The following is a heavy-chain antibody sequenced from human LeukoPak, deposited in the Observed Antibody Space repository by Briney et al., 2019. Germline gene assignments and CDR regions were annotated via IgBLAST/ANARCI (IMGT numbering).Heavy chain of an antibody. Sequence: ASVKVSCKASGYTFTGYYMHWVRQAPGQGLEWMGWINPNSGGTNYAQKFQGRVTMTRDTSISTAYMELSRLRSDDTAVHYCARSSSSRRDWFDPWGQGTLVTVSS. D-gene: IGHD6-6*01. CDR1: GYTFTGYY. V-gene: IGHV1-2*02. CDR3: ARSSSSRRDWFDP. CDR2: INPNSGGT. J-gene: IGHJ5*02.